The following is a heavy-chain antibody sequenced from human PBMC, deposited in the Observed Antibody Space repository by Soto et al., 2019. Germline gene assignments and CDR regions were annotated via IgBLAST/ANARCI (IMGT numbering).Heavy chain of an antibody. Sequence: QVQLQESGPGLVKPSETLSLTCAVSGDSISSPNWWSWYRQPPGKGLELIGEMFASGSSNYNPSLNGRVTISLDTSKNHFSLKLTSLAAAYTAIYYCAREGFDHRPDYWGQGIPVTVSS. CDR1: GDSISSPNW. CDR3: AREGFDHRPDY. J-gene: IGHJ4*02. CDR2: MFASGSS. V-gene: IGHV4-4*02.